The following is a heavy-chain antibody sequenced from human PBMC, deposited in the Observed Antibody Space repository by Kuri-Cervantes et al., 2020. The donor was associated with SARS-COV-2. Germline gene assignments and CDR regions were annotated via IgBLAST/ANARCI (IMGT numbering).Heavy chain of an antibody. CDR3: AKDWSGTSGAGSPVFDY. V-gene: IGHV3-23*01. CDR2: ISGSGAVT. J-gene: IGHJ4*02. Sequence: ETLSLTCAASGFTFSIYAMSRVRQAPGKGLEWVAGISGSGAVTYYTDSLRGRFTISRDHSKNTVILQMTSLRAEDTAVYYCAKDWSGTSGAGSPVFDYWGQGTLVTVSS. D-gene: IGHD3-10*01. CDR1: GFTFSIYA.